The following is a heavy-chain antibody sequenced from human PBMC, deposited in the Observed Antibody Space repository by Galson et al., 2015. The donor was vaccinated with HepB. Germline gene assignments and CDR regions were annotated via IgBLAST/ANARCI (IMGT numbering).Heavy chain of an antibody. D-gene: IGHD3-16*02. J-gene: IGHJ4*02. V-gene: IGHV7-4-1*02. Sequence: SVKVSCKASGYTFTNYGLNWVRQAPGRGLEWMGWINTNTGSPTYAQDFTGRFVFSLDTSVSTAYLQISSLKAEDTAVYYCARGGGRYWGSYRTTSPFDYWGQGTLVTVSS. CDR2: INTNTGSP. CDR1: GYTFTNYG. CDR3: ARGGGRYWGSYRTTSPFDY.